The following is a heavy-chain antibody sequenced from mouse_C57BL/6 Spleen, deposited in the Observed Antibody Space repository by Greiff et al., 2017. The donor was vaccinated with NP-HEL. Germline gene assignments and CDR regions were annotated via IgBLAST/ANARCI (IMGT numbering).Heavy chain of an antibody. CDR3: ANGNGGYAMDY. V-gene: IGHV1-20*01. Sequence: EVQLQQSGPELVKPGDSVKISCKASGYSFTGYFMNWVMQSHGKSLEWIGRINPYNGDTFYNQKFKCKATLTVDKSSSTAHMELRSLTSEDSAVYYCANGNGGYAMDYWGQGTSVTVSS. J-gene: IGHJ4*01. D-gene: IGHD2-1*01. CDR2: INPYNGDT. CDR1: GYSFTGYF.